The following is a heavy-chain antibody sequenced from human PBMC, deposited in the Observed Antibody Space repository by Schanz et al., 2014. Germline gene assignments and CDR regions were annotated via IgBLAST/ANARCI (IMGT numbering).Heavy chain of an antibody. CDR2: MNPNSGNP. CDR3: ARDPSFSMGRGVMIDSYFYGMHA. J-gene: IGHJ6*02. CDR1: GYTFTSYD. D-gene: IGHD3-10*01. Sequence: QVQLVQSGAEVKKPGASVKVSCTASGYTFTSYDINWVRQAPGQGLEWLGWMNPNSGNPGFAQKFQGRVTMTIDPDTSTAYMELRSLRSDDTAVFYCARDPSFSMGRGVMIDSYFYGMHAWGQGTTVTVSS. V-gene: IGHV1-8*01.